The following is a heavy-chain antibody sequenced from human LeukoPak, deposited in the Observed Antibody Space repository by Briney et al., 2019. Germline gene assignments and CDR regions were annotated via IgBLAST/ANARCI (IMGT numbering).Heavy chain of an antibody. J-gene: IGHJ4*02. CDR3: ATYRRANLDSDY. CDR1: GGSVNSNSCY. Sequence: SETLSLTCTVSGGSVNSNSCYWGWIRQPPGKGLEWIGSVSYSGSTYDSPSLKSRVTMSVDTSKNQFSLKLSSVTAADTGVYYCATYRRANLDSDYWGQGTLVTVSS. V-gene: IGHV4-39*01. D-gene: IGHD2-2*01. CDR2: VSYSGST.